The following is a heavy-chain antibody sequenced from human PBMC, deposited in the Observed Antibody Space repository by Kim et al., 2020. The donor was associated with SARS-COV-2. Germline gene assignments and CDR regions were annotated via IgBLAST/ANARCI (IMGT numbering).Heavy chain of an antibody. V-gene: IGHV1-2*06. J-gene: IGHJ4*02. D-gene: IGHD3-3*01. CDR1: GYTFTGYY. CDR2: INPNSGGT. CDR3: ARGAFPYDFWSGSPFDY. Sequence: ASVKVSCKASGYTFTGYYMHWVRQAPGQGLEWMGRINPNSGGTNYAQKFQCRVTMTRDTSISTAYMELSRLRSDDTAVYYCARGAFPYDFWSGSPFDYWGQGTLVTVSS.